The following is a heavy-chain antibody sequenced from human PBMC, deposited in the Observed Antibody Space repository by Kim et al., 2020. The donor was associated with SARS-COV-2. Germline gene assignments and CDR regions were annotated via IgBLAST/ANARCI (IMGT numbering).Heavy chain of an antibody. Sequence: SETLSLTCTVSGGSISSGDYYWSWVLQPPGKGLEWIGHIFYNGSAYYNPSLKSRVTISVDTSKNQFSLMLSSVTAADTAVYYCARLTIFLRMFDFWGQRTLGTVPS. D-gene: IGHD3-3*01. CDR2: IFYNGSA. J-gene: IGHJ4*02. CDR1: GGSISSGDYY. V-gene: IGHV4-30-4*01. CDR3: ARLTIFLRMFDF.